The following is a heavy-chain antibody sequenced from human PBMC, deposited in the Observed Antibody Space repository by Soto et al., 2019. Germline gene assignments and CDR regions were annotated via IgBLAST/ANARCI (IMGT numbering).Heavy chain of an antibody. CDR2: ISAYNGNT. Sequence: QVQLVQSGAEVKKPGASVKVSCKASGYTFTSYAISWVRQAPGQGLEWMGWISAYNGNTNYAQNLQCRVTMTTYTSTSKAYVELRRLRSDDTDVYYFASYSPTIASWCQGTLVTVSS. D-gene: IGHD2-21*01. CDR3: ASYSPTIAS. CDR1: GYTFTSYA. V-gene: IGHV1-18*01. J-gene: IGHJ5*02.